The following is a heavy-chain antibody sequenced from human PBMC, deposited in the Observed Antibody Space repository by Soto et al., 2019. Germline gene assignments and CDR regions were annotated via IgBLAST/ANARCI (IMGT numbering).Heavy chain of an antibody. D-gene: IGHD7-27*01. CDR3: ASDTCDWGDFHH. J-gene: IGHJ4*02. Sequence: QVRLGQSGAEMKKPGASVKVSCKASGYTFTNYDINWVRQAPGQGLEWMGWMTPNSGNTGYAQKFQARVTLTSDTSICTAFMELSRLRTAATDVYYWASDTCDWGDFHHWGQGTLVTVAS. CDR1: GYTFTNYD. V-gene: IGHV1-8*01. CDR2: MTPNSGNT.